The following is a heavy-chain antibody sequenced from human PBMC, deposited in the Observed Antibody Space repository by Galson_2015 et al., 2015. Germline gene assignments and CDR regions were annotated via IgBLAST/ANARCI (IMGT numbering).Heavy chain of an antibody. CDR3: AKQAVPGLLYFDY. CDR1: GYSFARYW. CDR2: IYPGDSNT. J-gene: IGHJ4*02. D-gene: IGHD6-19*01. Sequence: QPGAEVIKPGESLQISCRGSGYSFARYWIGWARQMPGKGLEWMGIIYPGDSNTRYSPSFQGQVTISAEKSINTAYLQWRSLKASDTAMYYCAKQAVPGLLYFDYWGQGTLVTVSS. V-gene: IGHV5-51*01.